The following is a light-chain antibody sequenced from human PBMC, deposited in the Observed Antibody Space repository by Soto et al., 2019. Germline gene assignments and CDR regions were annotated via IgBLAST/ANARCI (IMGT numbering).Light chain of an antibody. CDR1: QSVSSSY. J-gene: IGKJ5*01. CDR2: GAY. V-gene: IGKV3-20*01. CDR3: QQYGSSPPIT. Sequence: EIVLTQSPGTLSLSPGERATLSCRASQSVSSSYLAWYQQTPGQAPRLLIYGAYSRATGIPDRFSGSGCGTDFTLTISRLEPEDCAGYYCQQYGSSPPITFVQGTRLEIK.